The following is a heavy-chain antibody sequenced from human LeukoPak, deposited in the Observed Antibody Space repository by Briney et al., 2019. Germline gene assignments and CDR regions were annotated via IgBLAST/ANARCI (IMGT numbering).Heavy chain of an antibody. CDR2: IIPIFGTA. CDR1: GGTFGSYA. D-gene: IGHD2-2*01. J-gene: IGHJ4*02. CDR3: ASRLYCSNTRCRNFPFAY. V-gene: IGHV1-69*13. Sequence: SVKVSCKATGGTFGSYAINWVRQAPGQGLEWMGGIIPIFGTANYAQKFQDRVTITADESTSTAYMELSSLRSEDTAIYYCASRLYCSNTRCRNFPFAYWGQGTLVTVSS.